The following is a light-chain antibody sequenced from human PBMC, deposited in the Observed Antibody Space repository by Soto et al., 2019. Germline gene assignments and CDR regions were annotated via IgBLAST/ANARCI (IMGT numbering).Light chain of an antibody. Sequence: DIQLIQSPSSLSASVGDTVTITCRASQDIRIYLAWFQQKPGKAPQSLIYAASSLQSGVPSKFSGSSSGTDFTLTINNLQPEDFATYYCQQYSRYPLTFGGGTKVEIK. CDR2: AAS. V-gene: IGKV1-16*02. CDR1: QDIRIY. J-gene: IGKJ4*01. CDR3: QQYSRYPLT.